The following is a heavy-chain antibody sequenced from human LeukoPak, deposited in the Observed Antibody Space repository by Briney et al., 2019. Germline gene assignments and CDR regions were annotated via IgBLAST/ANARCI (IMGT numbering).Heavy chain of an antibody. CDR2: IWYDGSNK. CDR1: GFTFSSYG. Sequence: PGRSVRLSCAASGFTFSSYGMQWVRQAPGKGLEGGAVIWYDGSNKYYADSVKSRFTITRDNSKNTVYLEMNRLRAEDTAVYYCVRDVSAITMIVVTTSGYFDYWGQGTLVTVSS. J-gene: IGHJ4*02. D-gene: IGHD3-22*01. V-gene: IGHV3-33*01. CDR3: VRDVSAITMIVVTTSGYFDY.